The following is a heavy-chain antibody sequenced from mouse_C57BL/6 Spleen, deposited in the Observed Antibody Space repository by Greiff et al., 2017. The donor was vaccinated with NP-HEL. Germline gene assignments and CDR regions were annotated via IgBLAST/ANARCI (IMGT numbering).Heavy chain of an antibody. CDR3: ARREGSSYTSWFAY. CDR2: IWTGGGT. V-gene: IGHV2-9-1*01. J-gene: IGHJ3*01. D-gene: IGHD1-1*01. CDR1: GFSLTSYA. Sequence: LQESGPGLVAPSQSLSITCTVSGFSLTSYAISWVRQPPGKGLEWLGVIWTGGGTNYNSALKSRLSISKDNSKSQVFLKMNSLQTDDTARYYCARREGSSYTSWFAYWGQGTLVTVSA.